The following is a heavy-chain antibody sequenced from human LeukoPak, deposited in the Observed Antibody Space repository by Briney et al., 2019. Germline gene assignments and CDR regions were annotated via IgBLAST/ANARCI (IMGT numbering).Heavy chain of an antibody. CDR3: TRDDSGGYWKVPPFDY. J-gene: IGHJ4*02. Sequence: GGSLRLSCTASGFTFGDYAMSWVRQAPGKGLEWVGFIRSKAYGGTTEYAASVKGRFTISRDDSKSIAYLQMNSLKTEDTAVYYCTRDDSGGYWKVPPFDYWGQGTLVTVSS. V-gene: IGHV3-49*04. CDR1: GFTFGDYA. D-gene: IGHD3-22*01. CDR2: IRSKAYGGTT.